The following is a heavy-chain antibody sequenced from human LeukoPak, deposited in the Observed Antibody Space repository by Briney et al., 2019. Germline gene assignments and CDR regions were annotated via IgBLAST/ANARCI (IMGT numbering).Heavy chain of an antibody. D-gene: IGHD3-16*01. CDR1: GGSISGYY. CDR2: INHSGST. V-gene: IGHV4-34*01. J-gene: IGHJ4*02. CDR3: ARHDYGGYYFDY. Sequence: SETLSLTCTVSGGSISGYYWSWIRQPPGKGLEWIGEINHSGSTNYNPSLKSRVTISVDTSKNQFPLKLSAVTAADTAVYFCARHDYGGYYFDYWGQGILVTVSS.